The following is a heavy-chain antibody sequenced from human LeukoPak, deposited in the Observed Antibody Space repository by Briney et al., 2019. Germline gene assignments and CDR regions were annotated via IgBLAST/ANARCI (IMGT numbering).Heavy chain of an antibody. CDR3: ARDGYSGYEGGANFDY. D-gene: IGHD5-12*01. CDR2: ISSSSSYT. J-gene: IGHJ4*02. V-gene: IGHV3-11*05. CDR1: GFTFNDYY. Sequence: PGGSLRLSCAASGFTFNDYYMSWIRQAPGKGLEWVSYISSSSSYTNYADSVKGRFTISRDNAKNSLYLQMNSLRAEDTAVYYCARDGYSGYEGGANFDYWGQGTLVTVSS.